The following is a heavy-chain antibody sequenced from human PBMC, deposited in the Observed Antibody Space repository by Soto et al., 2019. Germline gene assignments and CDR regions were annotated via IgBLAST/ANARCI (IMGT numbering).Heavy chain of an antibody. CDR2: IYYSGTT. CDR3: ARVRDSSGYYSEYFQH. CDR1: GDSITSNSYF. Sequence: SETLSLTCTVSGDSITSNSYFWAWIRQPPGKGLEWIGSIYYSGTTYYNPSLKSRVTISVDRSKNQFSLKLSSVTAADTAVYYCARVRDSSGYYSEYFQHWGQGTLVTVS. V-gene: IGHV4-39*01. J-gene: IGHJ1*01. D-gene: IGHD3-22*01.